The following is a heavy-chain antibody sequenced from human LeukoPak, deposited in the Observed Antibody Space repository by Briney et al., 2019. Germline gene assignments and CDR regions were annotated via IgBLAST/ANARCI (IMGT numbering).Heavy chain of an antibody. Sequence: PSETLSLTCAVSGGSISSYYWSWIRQPPGKGLEWIGYIYYSGSTNYNPSLKSRVTISVDTSKNQFSLKPSSVTAADTAVYYCAGPGIQLWPWAFDIWGRGTMVTVSS. D-gene: IGHD5-18*01. V-gene: IGHV4-59*01. J-gene: IGHJ3*02. CDR1: GGSISSYY. CDR3: AGPGIQLWPWAFDI. CDR2: IYYSGST.